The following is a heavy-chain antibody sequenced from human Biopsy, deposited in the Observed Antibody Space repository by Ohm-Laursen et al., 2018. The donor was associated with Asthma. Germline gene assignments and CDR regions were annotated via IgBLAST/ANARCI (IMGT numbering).Heavy chain of an antibody. V-gene: IGHV3-33*06. J-gene: IGHJ4*02. CDR2: IWYDGSNK. Sequence: SLRLSCAASGFTFSSYGMHWVRQAPGKGLEWVAVIWYDGSNKYYADFVKGRFTISRDNAKNSLYLQMNSLRVEDTALYYCAKATLGDIGKDYWGQGTLVTVSS. CDR3: AKATLGDIGKDY. CDR1: GFTFSSYG. D-gene: IGHD2-21*01.